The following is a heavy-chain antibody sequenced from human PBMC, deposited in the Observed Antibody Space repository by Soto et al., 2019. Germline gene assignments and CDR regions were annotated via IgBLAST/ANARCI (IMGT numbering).Heavy chain of an antibody. V-gene: IGHV3-73*01. Sequence: GGSLRLSCAASGFTFSGSAMHWVRQASGKGLEWVGRIRSKANSYATAYAASVKGRFTISRDDSKNTAYLQMNSLKTEDTAVYYCTRLGTRTGERNWFDPWGQGTLVTVSS. CDR3: TRLGTRTGERNWFDP. D-gene: IGHD7-27*01. J-gene: IGHJ5*02. CDR1: GFTFSGSA. CDR2: IRSKANSYAT.